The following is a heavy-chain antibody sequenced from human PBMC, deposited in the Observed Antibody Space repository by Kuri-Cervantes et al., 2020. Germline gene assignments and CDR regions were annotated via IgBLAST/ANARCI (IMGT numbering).Heavy chain of an antibody. V-gene: IGHV3-21*03. J-gene: IGHJ6*03. CDR3: ARGGYGDYNNYYYYMDV. CDR2: ISSSSSYI. D-gene: IGHD4-17*01. CDR1: QFTFSIYT. Sequence: GESLKISCAASQFTFSIYTMNWVRQAPGKGLEWVSSISSSSSYIYYADSVKGRFTISRDNAKNSLYLQMNSLRAEDTAVYYCARGGYGDYNNYYYYMDVWGKGTTVTVSS.